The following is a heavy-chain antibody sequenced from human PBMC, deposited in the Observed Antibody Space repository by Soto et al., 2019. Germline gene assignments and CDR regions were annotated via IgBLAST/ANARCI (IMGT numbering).Heavy chain of an antibody. CDR2: IIPILEAT. J-gene: IGHJ6*02. CDR3: ATSYCGNECQPNRAFYYFGWDV. V-gene: IGHV1-69*01. Sequence: QVQLVQSGAEVRKPGSSVKVSCRASGGTFSDFTVTWVRQAPGQGLEWMGGIIPILEATKYAQTFQDRVTVTADESTSTVFIELSSLRSEDTAVYFCATSYCGNECQPNRAFYYFGWDVWGQGTTVTVSS. D-gene: IGHD2-21*01. CDR1: GGTFSDFT.